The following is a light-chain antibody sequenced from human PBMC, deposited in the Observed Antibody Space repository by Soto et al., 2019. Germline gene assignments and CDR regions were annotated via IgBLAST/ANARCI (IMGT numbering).Light chain of an antibody. Sequence: EIVMTQSPATLSVSPGERATLSCRASQSVSSNLAWYQQKPGQAPRLLIYGASTRATGIPARFSGSGSGTEFTLTISSLQSEDFELYYCQHYNNWPPYTFGQGTKLEIK. CDR2: GAS. J-gene: IGKJ2*01. CDR1: QSVSSN. CDR3: QHYNNWPPYT. V-gene: IGKV3-15*01.